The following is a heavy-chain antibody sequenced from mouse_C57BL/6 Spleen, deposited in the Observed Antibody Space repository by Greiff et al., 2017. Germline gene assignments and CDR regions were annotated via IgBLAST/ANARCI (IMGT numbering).Heavy chain of an antibody. Sequence: VKLQQSGAELARPGASVKLSCKASGYTFTSYGISWVKQRTGQGLEWIGEIYPRSGNTYYNEKFKGKATLTADKSSSTAYMELRSLTSEDSAVYFCARSYDYENFDVWGTGTTVTVSS. CDR2: IYPRSGNT. D-gene: IGHD2-4*01. V-gene: IGHV1-81*01. CDR3: ARSYDYENFDV. J-gene: IGHJ1*03. CDR1: GYTFTSYG.